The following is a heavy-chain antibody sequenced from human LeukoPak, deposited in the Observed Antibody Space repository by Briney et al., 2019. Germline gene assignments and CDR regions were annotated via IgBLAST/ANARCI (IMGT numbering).Heavy chain of an antibody. J-gene: IGHJ4*02. CDR3: AKDRVPTAGPSRGPLDH. CDR2: ISYDGNYK. D-gene: IGHD6-13*01. Sequence: GGSLRLSCAASGFIFSNYGMHWVRQAPGKGLELVAVISYDGNYKFYADSVKGRFTISRDNSKNTLYLQMNGLRVEDTAVYYCAKDRVPTAGPSRGPLDHWGQGTLVTVSS. CDR1: GFIFSNYG. V-gene: IGHV3-30*18.